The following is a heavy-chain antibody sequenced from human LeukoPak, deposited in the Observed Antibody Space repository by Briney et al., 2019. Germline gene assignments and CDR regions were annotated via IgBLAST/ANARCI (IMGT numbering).Heavy chain of an antibody. J-gene: IGHJ4*02. V-gene: IGHV4-39*01. CDR2: FFYSGRT. D-gene: IGHD3-10*01. Sequence: SETLSLTCTVSGGPISSSTYYWGWIRQPPGKGLEWIGSFFYSGRTYYNPSLESRVTISVDTSKNQFSLRLSSVAAADTAVYYCARQSFGELFPNAPFDYWGQGTLVTVPS. CDR3: ARQSFGELFPNAPFDY. CDR1: GGPISSSTYY.